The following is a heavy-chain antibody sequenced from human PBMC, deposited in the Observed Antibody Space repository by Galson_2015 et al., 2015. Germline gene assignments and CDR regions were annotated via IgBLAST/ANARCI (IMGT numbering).Heavy chain of an antibody. Sequence: SLRLSCAASGFTFGRYYMSWVRQAPGKGLECVANIKQDGSEKYYVDSVKGRFTISRDNAKNSLYLQMNGLRADDTAVYYCAALRGADYWGQGTLVTVSS. D-gene: IGHD3-10*01. CDR3: AALRGADY. J-gene: IGHJ4*02. CDR2: IKQDGSEK. V-gene: IGHV3-7*03. CDR1: GFTFGRYY.